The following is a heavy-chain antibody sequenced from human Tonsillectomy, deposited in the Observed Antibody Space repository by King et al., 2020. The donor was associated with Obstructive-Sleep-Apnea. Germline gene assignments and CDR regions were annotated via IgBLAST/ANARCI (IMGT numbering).Heavy chain of an antibody. CDR2: IKEDGSDK. D-gene: IGHD5-18*01. CDR1: GLTYSNHW. Sequence: VQLVESGGGLVQPGESLRLSGAVAGLTYSNHWMSWVRQAPGKGLELGAKIKEDGSDKYYVDSVKGRFTISRDNAKNSLYLQMNSLRVEDTAMYYCVRGGYTYDYWGQGTLVIVSS. V-gene: IGHV3-7*01. J-gene: IGHJ4*02. CDR3: VRGGYTYDY.